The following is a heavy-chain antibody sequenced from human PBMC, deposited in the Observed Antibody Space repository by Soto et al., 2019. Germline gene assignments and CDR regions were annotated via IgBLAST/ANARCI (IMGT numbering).Heavy chain of an antibody. CDR2: ISGSGGST. Sequence: EVQLLDSGGGLVQPGGSLRLSCDASGFTFRNYAMNWVRQAPGKGLDWVSAISGSGGSTYYADSVKGRFSISRDNSKNPRLLQRSSRRAEDSAVYYCAIGPLGSGYALDYWGQGTLVTVSS. CDR3: AIGPLGSGYALDY. CDR1: GFTFRNYA. V-gene: IGHV3-23*01. J-gene: IGHJ4*02. D-gene: IGHD5-12*01.